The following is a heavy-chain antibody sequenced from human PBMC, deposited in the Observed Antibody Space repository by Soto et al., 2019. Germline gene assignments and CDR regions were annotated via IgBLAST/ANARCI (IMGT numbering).Heavy chain of an antibody. J-gene: IGHJ4*02. CDR1: GISFTTAW. CDR2: IKSKTDGETV. CDR3: ATQQFFDASGFSFDQ. Sequence: RLSCVGSGISFTTAWMNWVRQAPGKGLEWVGRIKSKTDGETVDYAAPVRGRFIISRDDSKNTVYLSVSGLKTEDTAIYYCATQQFFDASGFSFDQWGQGNLVTVSS. D-gene: IGHD3-22*01. V-gene: IGHV3-15*01.